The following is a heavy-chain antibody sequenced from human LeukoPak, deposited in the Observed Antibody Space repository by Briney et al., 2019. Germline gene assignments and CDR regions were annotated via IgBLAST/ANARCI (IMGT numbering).Heavy chain of an antibody. CDR2: ISGSGGST. J-gene: IGHJ4*02. D-gene: IGHD4-23*01. CDR3: ARDRGGSSGGHFFDW. Sequence: GGSLRLSCAASEFTFSSYAMSWVRQAPGKGLEWVSTISGSGGSTYYADSVKGRFTISRDNANNALFLQMNSLRAEDTAAYSCARDRGGSSGGHFFDWWGQGTLVTASS. V-gene: IGHV3-23*01. CDR1: EFTFSSYA.